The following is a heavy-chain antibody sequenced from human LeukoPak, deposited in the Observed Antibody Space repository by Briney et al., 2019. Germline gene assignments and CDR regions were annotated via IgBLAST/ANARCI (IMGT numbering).Heavy chain of an antibody. Sequence: SETLSLTCAVYGGSFSGCYWSWIRQPPGKGLEWIGEINHSGSTNYNPSLKSRVTISVDTSKNQFSLKLSSVTAADTVVYHCARGLGGNYGDYGEAFDIWGQGTMVTVSS. D-gene: IGHD4-17*01. CDR2: INHSGST. CDR3: ARGLGGNYGDYGEAFDI. CDR1: GGSFSGCY. V-gene: IGHV4-34*01. J-gene: IGHJ3*02.